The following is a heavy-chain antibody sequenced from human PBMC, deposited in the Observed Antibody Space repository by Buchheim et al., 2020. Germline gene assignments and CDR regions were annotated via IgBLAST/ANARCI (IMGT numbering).Heavy chain of an antibody. D-gene: IGHD3-9*01. Sequence: QVQLVQSGAEVKKPGSSVKVSCKASGDTFRNSGVSWVRQAPGQGLEWMGGIIPLFGAANYAQKFQGRITITADESSRTVYMELSSLRFEDTAVYYYAGDLTSHYEVYFVSWGQGTL. CDR2: IIPLFGAA. J-gene: IGHJ4*02. CDR3: AGDLTSHYEVYFVS. V-gene: IGHV1-69*01. CDR1: GDTFRNSG.